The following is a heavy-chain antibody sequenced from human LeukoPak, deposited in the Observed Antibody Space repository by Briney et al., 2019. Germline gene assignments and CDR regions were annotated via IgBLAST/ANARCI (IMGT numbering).Heavy chain of an antibody. CDR2: ISGSGGST. CDR3: ARDYYDSSGVFDY. CDR1: GFTFSSYA. V-gene: IGHV3-23*01. Sequence: PVGSLRLSCAASGFTFSSYAMSWVRQAPGKGLEWVSAISGSGGSTYYADSVKGRFTISRDNAKNSLYLQMNSLRAEDTAVYYCARDYYDSSGVFDYWGQGTLVTVSS. D-gene: IGHD3-22*01. J-gene: IGHJ4*02.